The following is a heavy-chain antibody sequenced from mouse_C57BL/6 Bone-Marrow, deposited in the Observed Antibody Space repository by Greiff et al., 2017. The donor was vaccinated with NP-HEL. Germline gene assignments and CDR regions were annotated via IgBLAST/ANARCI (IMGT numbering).Heavy chain of an antibody. J-gene: IGHJ2*01. CDR2: IYPGDGDT. V-gene: IGHV1-82*01. D-gene: IGHD1-1*01. CDR1: GYAFSSSW. Sequence: LQESGPELVKPGASVKISCKASGYAFSSSWMNWVKQRPGKGLEWIGRIYPGDGDTNYNGKFKGKATLTADKSSSTAYMQLSSLTSEDSAVYFCAREGYYGFDYWGQGTTLTVSS. CDR3: AREGYYGFDY.